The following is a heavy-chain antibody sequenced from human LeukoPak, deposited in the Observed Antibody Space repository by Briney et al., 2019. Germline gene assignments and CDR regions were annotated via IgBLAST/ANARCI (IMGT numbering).Heavy chain of an antibody. D-gene: IGHD5-24*01. J-gene: IGHJ4*02. CDR1: GFTFSPHP. CDR3: ARDLGRDRYFDS. CDR2: ISGPSDTI. Sequence: GGSLRLSCAASGFTFSPHPTNWVRQAPGKGLEWVSYISGPSDTIHYADSVKGRFTISRDNAKNSLYLQMNSLGAEDTAVYYCARDLGRDRYFDSWGQGTLVTVSS. V-gene: IGHV3-48*04.